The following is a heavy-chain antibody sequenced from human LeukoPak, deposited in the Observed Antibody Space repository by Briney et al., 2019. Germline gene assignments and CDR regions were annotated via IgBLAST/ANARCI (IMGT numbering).Heavy chain of an antibody. J-gene: IGHJ3*02. CDR1: GFTFSSYS. CDR3: ARELWFGESHRPDYRDAFDI. V-gene: IGHV3-21*01. CDR2: ISSSSSHI. D-gene: IGHD3-10*01. Sequence: GGSLRLPCAASGFTFSSYSMNWVRQAPGKGLEWVSSISSSSSHIYYADSVKGRFTISRDNAKNSLYLQMNSLRAKDTAAYYCARELWFGESHRPDYRDAFDIWGQGTMVTVSS.